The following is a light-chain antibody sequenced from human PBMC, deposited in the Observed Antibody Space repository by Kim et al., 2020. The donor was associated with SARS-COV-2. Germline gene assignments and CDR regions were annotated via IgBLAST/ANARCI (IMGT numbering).Light chain of an antibody. Sequence: SASVGDRVTITCRASQYIGTYLNWYRQTPGRAPKLLIYAATTLQSGVPSRFSGSASGTDFTVTISSLQPEDFATYFCQQTYNIPHTFGQGTKLEI. J-gene: IGKJ2*01. CDR2: AAT. CDR3: QQTYNIPHT. CDR1: QYIGTY. V-gene: IGKV1-39*01.